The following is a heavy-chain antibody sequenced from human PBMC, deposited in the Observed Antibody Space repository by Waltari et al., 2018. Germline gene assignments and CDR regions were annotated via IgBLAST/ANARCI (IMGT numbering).Heavy chain of an antibody. J-gene: IGHJ3*02. CDR2: IYHSGNT. V-gene: IGHV4-38-2*01. CDR3: ARLHYFDSSALRAFDI. Sequence: QVQLQEPGPGLVKPSETLSLTCAVSGFSISFGYYWGWIRQPPGKGLEWIGSIYHSGNTYYNPSVGSRVTMSIDTSKNQFSLKLSSVTAADTAVYYCARLHYFDSSALRAFDIWGQGTTVTVSS. CDR1: GFSISFGYY. D-gene: IGHD3-22*01.